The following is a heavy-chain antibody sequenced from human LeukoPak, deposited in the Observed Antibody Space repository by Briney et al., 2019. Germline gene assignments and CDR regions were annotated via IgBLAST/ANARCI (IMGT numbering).Heavy chain of an antibody. D-gene: IGHD3-10*01. Sequence: GGSLRLSCAASGFTFSSYEMNWVRQAPGKGLEWVSYISSSGSTIYYADSVKGRFTISRDNSKNTLYLQMNSLRAEDTAVYYCAKDLFWFGELSNFDYWGQGTLVTVSS. CDR2: ISSSGSTI. CDR3: AKDLFWFGELSNFDY. J-gene: IGHJ4*02. CDR1: GFTFSSYE. V-gene: IGHV3-48*03.